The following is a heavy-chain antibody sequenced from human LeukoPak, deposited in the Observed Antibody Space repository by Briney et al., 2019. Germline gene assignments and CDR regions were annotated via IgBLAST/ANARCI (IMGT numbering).Heavy chain of an antibody. CDR3: AKSSSWPFDY. Sequence: GGSLRLSCAASGFIFDDFAMSWVRQAPGKGLEWVSSISANGRDTFYADFVKGRFTVSRDNSKNTLYLQMNSLRAEDTAVYYCAKSSSWPFDYWGQGTLVTVSS. V-gene: IGHV3-23*01. J-gene: IGHJ4*02. CDR1: GFIFDDFA. D-gene: IGHD6-13*01. CDR2: ISANGRDT.